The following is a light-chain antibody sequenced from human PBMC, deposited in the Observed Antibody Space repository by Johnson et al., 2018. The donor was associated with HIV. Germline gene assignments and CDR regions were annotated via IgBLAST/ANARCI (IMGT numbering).Light chain of an antibody. J-gene: IGLJ1*01. V-gene: IGLV1-51*02. CDR1: SSNIGNNY. CDR3: GTWDSSLNTGYV. Sequence: QPVLTQPPSLSAAPGQRVTISCSGSSSNIGNNYVSWYQQLPGTAPRLLVYENHRRPSGIPDRFSGSKSGTSATLGITGLQTGVEADYYCGTWDSSLNTGYVFGTGTKVTVL. CDR2: ENH.